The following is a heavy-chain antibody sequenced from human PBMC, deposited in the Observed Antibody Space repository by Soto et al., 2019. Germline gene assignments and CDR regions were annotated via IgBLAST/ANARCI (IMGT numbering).Heavy chain of an antibody. CDR1: GFTVSSNY. J-gene: IGHJ6*02. Sequence: GGSLRLSCAASGFTVSSNYMSWVRQPPGNGVEWVSLIYSGGITYYADSVKGRFTISRDNSKNTLYLQMNSLRAEDTAVYYCARDPPNYDFWSGYYTNYYYYGMDVWGQGTTVTVSS. V-gene: IGHV3-66*01. D-gene: IGHD3-3*01. CDR3: ARDPPNYDFWSGYYTNYYYYGMDV. CDR2: IYSGGIT.